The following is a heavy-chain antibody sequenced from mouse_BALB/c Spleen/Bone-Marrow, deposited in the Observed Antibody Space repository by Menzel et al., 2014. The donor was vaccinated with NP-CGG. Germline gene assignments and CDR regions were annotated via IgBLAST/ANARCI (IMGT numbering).Heavy chain of an antibody. Sequence: VQLQQSGAELVRPGSSVKISCKASGYAFSSYWMNWVKQRPGQGLEWIGQIYPGDGDTDYSGKFKGKATLTADESSSTAYMQLSSLTSEDSAVYFCAFGNYDFDYWGQGTTLTVSS. CDR2: IYPGDGDT. CDR1: GYAFSSYW. CDR3: AFGNYDFDY. J-gene: IGHJ2*01. V-gene: IGHV1-80*01. D-gene: IGHD2-1*01.